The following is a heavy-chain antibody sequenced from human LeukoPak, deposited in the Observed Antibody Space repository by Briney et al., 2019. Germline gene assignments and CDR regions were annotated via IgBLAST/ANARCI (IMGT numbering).Heavy chain of an antibody. J-gene: IGHJ4*02. CDR2: ISGSGGST. CDR1: GFTFSSYA. Sequence: GGSLRLSCAASGFTFSSYAMSWVRQAPGTGLEWVSAISGSGGSTYYADSVKGRFTISRDNSKNTLYLQMNSLRAEDTAVYYCAKSDFWSGYGDYWGQGTLVTVSS. CDR3: AKSDFWSGYGDY. D-gene: IGHD3-3*01. V-gene: IGHV3-23*01.